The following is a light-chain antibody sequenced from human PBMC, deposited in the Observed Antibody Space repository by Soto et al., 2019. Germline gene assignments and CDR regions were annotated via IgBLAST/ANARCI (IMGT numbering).Light chain of an antibody. CDR3: QQRSNWPSIT. CDR1: QSVSSY. Sequence: EIVLTQSPATLSLSPGERATLSCRASQSVSSYLAWYQQKPGQAPRLLIYDASNRATGIPARFSGSGSGTDFTLTISSIEAEDFAVYYCQQRSNWPSITFGQGTKLEIK. V-gene: IGKV3-11*01. CDR2: DAS. J-gene: IGKJ2*01.